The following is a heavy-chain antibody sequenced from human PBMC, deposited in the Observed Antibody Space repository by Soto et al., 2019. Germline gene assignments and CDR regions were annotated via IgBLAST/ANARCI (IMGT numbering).Heavy chain of an antibody. CDR2: INHSGVT. CDR1: GWSFSGYY. D-gene: IGHD6-19*01. CDR3: ARFSGSYYYAMDV. V-gene: IGHV4-34*01. Sequence: SETLSLTCAVYGWSFSGYYWIWIRQPPGKGLEWIGEINHSGVTNYKPSLKRRVTISVDTSKNQFSLQLKSVTAADTALYYCARFSGSYYYAMDVWGQGSTVTVSS. J-gene: IGHJ6*02.